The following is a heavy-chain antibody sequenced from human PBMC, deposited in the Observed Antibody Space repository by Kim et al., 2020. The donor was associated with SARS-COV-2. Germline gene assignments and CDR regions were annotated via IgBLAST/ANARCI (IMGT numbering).Heavy chain of an antibody. CDR1: GGSFSGYY. CDR2: INHSGST. CDR3: ARRGQVDIHAGTKTYYYY. V-gene: IGHV4-34*01. D-gene: IGHD1-1*01. J-gene: IGHJ6*03. Sequence: SETLSLTCAVYGGSFSGYYWSWIRQPPGKGLEWIGEINHSGSTNYNPSLKSRVTISVDTSKNQFSLKLSSVTAADTAVYYCARRGQVDIHAGTKTYYYY.